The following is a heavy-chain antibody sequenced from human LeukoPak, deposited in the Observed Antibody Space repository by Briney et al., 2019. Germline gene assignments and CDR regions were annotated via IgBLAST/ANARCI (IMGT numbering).Heavy chain of an antibody. CDR2: INPNSGGT. CDR3: ARGSPSGCTNGVCYSSGPNWFDP. CDR1: GYTFTGYY. J-gene: IGHJ5*02. Sequence: ASVKVSCKASGYTFTGYYMHWVRQAPGQGLEWMGWINPNSGGTNYAQKFQGRVTMTRDTSISTAYMELSRLRSDDTAVYYCARGSPSGCTNGVCYSSGPNWFDPWGQGTLVTVSP. D-gene: IGHD2-8*01. V-gene: IGHV1-2*02.